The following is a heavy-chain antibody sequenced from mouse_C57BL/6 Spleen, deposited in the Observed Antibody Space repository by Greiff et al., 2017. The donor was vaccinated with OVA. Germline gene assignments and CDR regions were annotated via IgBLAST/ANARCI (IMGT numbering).Heavy chain of an antibody. J-gene: IGHJ1*03. CDR1: GYSFTGYY. V-gene: IGHV1-42*01. D-gene: IGHD2-5*01. Sequence: EVQLQESGPELVKPGASVKISCKASGYSFTGYYMNWVKQSPEKSLEWIGEINPSTGGTTYNQKFKAKATLTVDKSSSTAYMQLKSLTSEDSAVYYCAPYSNYGWWYFDVWGTGTTVTVSS. CDR3: APYSNYGWWYFDV. CDR2: INPSTGGT.